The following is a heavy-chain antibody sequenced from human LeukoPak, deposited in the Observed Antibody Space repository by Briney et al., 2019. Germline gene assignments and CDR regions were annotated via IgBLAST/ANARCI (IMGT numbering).Heavy chain of an antibody. V-gene: IGHV3-30-3*02. J-gene: IGHJ4*02. CDR1: GFTFSSYV. CDR2: ISYDGSNK. CDR3: SKKGQNDDYGKPD. Sequence: GRSLRLSCAASGFTFSSYVFHWVRQAPGKGLEWLAVISYDGSNKYYADSVKGRFTISRDNSQNTLSLQMNSLKAEVTAVYYCSKKGQNDDYGKPDWGQGTLVTVSS. D-gene: IGHD4-17*01.